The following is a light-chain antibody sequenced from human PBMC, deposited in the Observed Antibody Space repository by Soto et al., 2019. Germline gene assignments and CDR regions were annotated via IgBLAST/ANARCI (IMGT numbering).Light chain of an antibody. CDR3: QQFSSYPLT. Sequence: EFVLPQSQGPLSLSPGESDPLSCRASQTVRNNYLAWYQQKPGQAPRLLIYDASSRATGIPDRFSGGGSGTDFTLTISRLEPEECAVYYCQQFSSYPLTVGGGTKVDIK. CDR2: DAS. CDR1: QTVRNNY. V-gene: IGKV3-20*01. J-gene: IGKJ4*01.